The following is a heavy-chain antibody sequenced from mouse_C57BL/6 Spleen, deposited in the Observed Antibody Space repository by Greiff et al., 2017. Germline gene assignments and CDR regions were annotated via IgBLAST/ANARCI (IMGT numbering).Heavy chain of an antibody. Sequence: QVQLKQPGAELVRPGTSVKLSCKASGYTFTSYWMHWVKQRPGQGLEWIGVIDPSDSYTNYNQKFKGKATLTVDTSSSTAYMQLSSLTSEDSAVYYCAPITTVDLDYWGQGTTLTVSS. D-gene: IGHD1-1*01. V-gene: IGHV1-59*01. J-gene: IGHJ2*01. CDR2: IDPSDSYT. CDR3: APITTVDLDY. CDR1: GYTFTSYW.